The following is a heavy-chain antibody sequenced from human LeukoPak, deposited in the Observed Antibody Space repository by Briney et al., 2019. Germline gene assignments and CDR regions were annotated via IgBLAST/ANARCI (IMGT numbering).Heavy chain of an antibody. CDR2: TYYRSKWYN. D-gene: IGHD1-14*01. CDR3: ARVNSWTEEPDTGFDY. CDR1: GDSVPSNSAA. Sequence: SQTLSLTCAISGDSVPSNSAAWNWIRQSPSRGLEWLGRTYYRSKWYNDYAVSVKSRITINPDTSKNQFSLQLNSLTPEDTAVYFCARVNSWTEEPDTGFDYWGQGTLVTVSS. V-gene: IGHV6-1*01. J-gene: IGHJ4*02.